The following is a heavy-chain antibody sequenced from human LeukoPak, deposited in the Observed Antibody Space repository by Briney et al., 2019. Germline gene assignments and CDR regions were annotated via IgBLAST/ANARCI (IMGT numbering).Heavy chain of an antibody. CDR1: GYTFTSYG. J-gene: IGHJ5*02. CDR2: ISAYNGNT. D-gene: IGHD3-22*01. V-gene: IGHV1-18*01. CDR3: ATGGHISGNYYEEEKCSWFDP. Sequence: ASVKVSCKASGYTFTSYGTSWVRQAPGQGLEWMGWISAYNGNTNYAQKLQGRVTMTTDTSTSTAYMELRSLRSDDTAVYYCATGGHISGNYYEEEKCSWFDPWGQGTLVTVSS.